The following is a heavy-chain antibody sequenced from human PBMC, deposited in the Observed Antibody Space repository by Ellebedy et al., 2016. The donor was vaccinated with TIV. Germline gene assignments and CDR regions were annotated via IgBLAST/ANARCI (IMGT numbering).Heavy chain of an antibody. D-gene: IGHD5-12*01. CDR2: IHPDSGGT. V-gene: IGHV1-2*02. J-gene: IGHJ4*02. Sequence: AASVKVSCKASGYTFTGYYLHWVRQAPGQGLEWLGWIHPDSGGTNYAQKFQGRVTMTWDTSISTAYMELSSLSSDDTAVYYCARDRPRPFGSGYDPPYFDYWGQGTLVTVSS. CDR1: GYTFTGYY. CDR3: ARDRPRPFGSGYDPPYFDY.